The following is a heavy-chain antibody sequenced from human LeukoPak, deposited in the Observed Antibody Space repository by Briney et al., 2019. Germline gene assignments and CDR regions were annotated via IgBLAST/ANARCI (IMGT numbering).Heavy chain of an antibody. J-gene: IGHJ4*02. CDR2: ISSNGGST. CDR3: ARGPSLWFGDYYFDY. V-gene: IGHV3-64*01. D-gene: IGHD3-10*01. Sequence: PGGSLRLSCAASGFTFSSYAMHLVRQAPGKGLEYVSAISSNGGSTYYANSVKGRFTVSRDNSKNTLYLQMGSLRAEDMAVYYCARGPSLWFGDYYFDYWGQGTLVTVSS. CDR1: GFTFSSYA.